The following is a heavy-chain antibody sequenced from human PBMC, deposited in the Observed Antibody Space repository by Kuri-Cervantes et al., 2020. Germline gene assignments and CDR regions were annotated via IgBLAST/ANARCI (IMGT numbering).Heavy chain of an antibody. CDR3: AKIAVAGTSYFDY. D-gene: IGHD6-19*01. J-gene: IGHJ4*02. CDR1: GGSISSSSYY. CDR2: IYYSGST. V-gene: IGHV4-39*01. Sequence: SETLSLTCTVSGGSISSSSYYWGWIRQPPGKGLEWIGSIYYSGSTYYNPSLKSRVTISVDTSKNQFSLKLSSVTAADTAVYYCAKIAVAGTSYFDYWGQGTRVTVSS.